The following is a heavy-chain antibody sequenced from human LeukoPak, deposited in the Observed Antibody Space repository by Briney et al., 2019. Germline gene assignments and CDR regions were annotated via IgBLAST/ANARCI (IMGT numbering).Heavy chain of an antibody. D-gene: IGHD4-17*01. V-gene: IGHV4-39*07. J-gene: IGHJ4*02. Sequence: TSETLSLTCTVSGDSISSSYYWAWIRQPPGKGLEWIGSIYSSGTTYYNPSLKSRVTISVDTSKNQFSLQLSSVTAADTAVYYCASFGDYLYYFDYWGQGTLVTVSS. CDR1: GDSISSSYY. CDR2: IYSSGTT. CDR3: ASFGDYLYYFDY.